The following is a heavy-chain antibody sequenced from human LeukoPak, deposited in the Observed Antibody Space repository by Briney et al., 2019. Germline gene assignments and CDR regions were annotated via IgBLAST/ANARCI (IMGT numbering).Heavy chain of an antibody. J-gene: IGHJ6*03. CDR3: ARAGGRGYNDYYYYMDV. Sequence: GASVKVSCKASGYTFTGYYMHWVRQAPGQGLEWMGRINPNSGGTNYAQKFQGRVTMTRDTSISTAYMELSRLRSDDTAVYYCARAGGRGYNDYYYYMDVWAKGPRSPSP. D-gene: IGHD5-18*01. V-gene: IGHV1-2*06. CDR1: GYTFTGYY. CDR2: INPNSGGT.